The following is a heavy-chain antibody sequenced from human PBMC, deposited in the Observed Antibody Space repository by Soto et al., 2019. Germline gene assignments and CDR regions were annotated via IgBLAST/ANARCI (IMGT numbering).Heavy chain of an antibody. CDR3: ARGMVRGVISYYYYGLDV. CDR2: FYHSGST. CDR1: GGSISSGDFH. V-gene: IGHV4-30-4*01. J-gene: IGHJ6*02. Sequence: SETLSLTCTVSGGSISSGDFHWTWIRQPPGKGLEWIGYFYHSGSTYYNPSLKSRVTISVDTSKNQFSLKLSSVTAADTAVYYCARGMVRGVISYYYYGLDVWSQGTTVTVSS. D-gene: IGHD3-10*01.